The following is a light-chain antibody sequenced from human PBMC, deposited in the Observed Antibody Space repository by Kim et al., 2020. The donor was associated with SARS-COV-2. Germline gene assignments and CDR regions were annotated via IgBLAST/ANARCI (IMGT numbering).Light chain of an antibody. CDR3: QAWDSSTEV. V-gene: IGLV3-1*01. CDR2: QDS. Sequence: VATGPRARISGAGEKYGVKYDCWYQKKPGQSPVLVIYQDSKRPAGIPERFSGSNSGTAATLTISGTQAMDEADYYCQAWDSSTEVFGGGTQLTVL. CDR1: KYGVKY. J-gene: IGLJ2*01.